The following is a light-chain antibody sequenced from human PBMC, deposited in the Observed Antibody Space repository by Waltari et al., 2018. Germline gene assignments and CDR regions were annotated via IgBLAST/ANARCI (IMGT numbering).Light chain of an antibody. CDR1: SSNIGAGYD. CDR3: QSYDSSLSGSGV. J-gene: IGLJ3*02. Sequence: QSVLTQPPSVSGAPGQRVTISCNGSSSNIGAGYDVHWYQQLPGTAPKVLMYRNNNRPSGVPVRFSGSKSGTSASLAITGLQAEDEADYFCQSYDSSLSGSGVFGGGTRLTVL. CDR2: RNN. V-gene: IGLV1-40*01.